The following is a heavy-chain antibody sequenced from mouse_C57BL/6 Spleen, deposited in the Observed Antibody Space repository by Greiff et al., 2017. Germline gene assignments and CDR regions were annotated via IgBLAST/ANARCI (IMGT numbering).Heavy chain of an antibody. Sequence: VQLKHSGPELVKPGASVKISCKASGYTFTDYYMNWVKQSHGKSLEWIGDINPNNGGTSYNQKFKGKATLTVDKSSSTAYMELRSLTSEDSAVYYCASTMGYYFDYWGQGTTLTVSS. CDR3: ASTMGYYFDY. D-gene: IGHD3-1*01. CDR1: GYTFTDYY. V-gene: IGHV1-26*01. CDR2: INPNNGGT. J-gene: IGHJ2*01.